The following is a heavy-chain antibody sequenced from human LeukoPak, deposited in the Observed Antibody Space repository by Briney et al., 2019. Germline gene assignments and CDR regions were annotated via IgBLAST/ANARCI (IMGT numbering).Heavy chain of an antibody. D-gene: IGHD1-1*01. Sequence: PSETLSLTCAVYGGSFSGYYWSWIRQPPGKGLEWIGEINHSGSTNYNPSLKSRVTISVYTSKNQFSLTLRSVTAADTAVYDCARGINRNRLFDYWGQGTLVTVSS. CDR3: ARGINRNRLFDY. CDR2: INHSGST. V-gene: IGHV4-34*01. CDR1: GGSFSGYY. J-gene: IGHJ4*02.